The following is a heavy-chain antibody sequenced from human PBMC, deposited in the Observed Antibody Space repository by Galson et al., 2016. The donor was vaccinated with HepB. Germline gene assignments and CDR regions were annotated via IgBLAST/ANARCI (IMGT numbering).Heavy chain of an antibody. V-gene: IGHV3-64D*09. CDR2: LSGNGNIT. J-gene: IGHJ4*02. D-gene: IGHD2-2*01. CDR3: VRRVD. CDR1: GFSFGSYA. Sequence: SLRLSCAASGFSFGSYAMHWVRQAPGKGLECVSALSGNGNITHYADSVEGRFTISRDNSKNMLYLQMRSLKPEDTAVYYCVRRVDWGQGTLVTVST.